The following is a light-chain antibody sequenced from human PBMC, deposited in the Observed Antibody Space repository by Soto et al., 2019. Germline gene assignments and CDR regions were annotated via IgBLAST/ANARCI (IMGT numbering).Light chain of an antibody. CDR3: QQTRRYPLT. CDR2: TAS. J-gene: IGKJ4*01. V-gene: IGKV1-12*01. Sequence: DIQMTQSPSSVSASVGDRIVITCRASQDVSTWLVWYQQKPGKAPQVLIHTASILQSGVPSRFSGRGSATDFTLTIDNLQPEDFATYYCQQTRRYPLTFGGGTK. CDR1: QDVSTW.